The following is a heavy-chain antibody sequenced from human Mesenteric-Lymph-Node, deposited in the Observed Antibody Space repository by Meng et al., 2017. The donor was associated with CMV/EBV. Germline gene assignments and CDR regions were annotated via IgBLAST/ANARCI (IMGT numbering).Heavy chain of an antibody. CDR2: IIPIYGTP. V-gene: IGHV1-69*01. CDR1: GTFSRYA. CDR3: ARDGGYSGSGSYYPPTF. D-gene: IGHD3-10*01. J-gene: IGHJ4*02. Sequence: GTFSRYAISWVRQAPGQGLEWMGVIIPIYGTPQYAQKLQGRITITADESTNTVYMEMSGLKSEDTAVYYCARDGGYSGSGSYYPPTFWGQGTLVTVSS.